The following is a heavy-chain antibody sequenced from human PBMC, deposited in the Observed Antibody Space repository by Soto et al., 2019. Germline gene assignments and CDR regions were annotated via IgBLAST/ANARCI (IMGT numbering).Heavy chain of an antibody. CDR2: IIPILGIA. J-gene: IGHJ4*02. Sequence: SVKVSCKASGGTFSSYTISWVRQAPGQGLEWMGRIIPILGIANYAQKFQGRVTITADKSTSTAYMELSSLRSEDTAVYYCARVRQQLARYYFDYWGQGTLVTVSS. D-gene: IGHD6-13*01. CDR1: GGTFSSYT. CDR3: ARVRQQLARYYFDY. V-gene: IGHV1-69*02.